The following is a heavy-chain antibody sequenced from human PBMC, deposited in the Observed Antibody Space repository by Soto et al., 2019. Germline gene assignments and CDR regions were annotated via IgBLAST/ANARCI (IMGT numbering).Heavy chain of an antibody. CDR2: ISGGGTTI. Sequence: QVQLVESGGGLVEPGGSLRLSCAASGFRFSDHYMTWIRQAPGKGLEWVSKISGGGTTIYYADSVKGRFTVSRDNAKNSLYLQMNCLRPEDTAVYYCANAGGTVTTSYYFDFWARGNLFTVS. CDR1: GFRFSDHY. V-gene: IGHV3-11*01. J-gene: IGHJ4*02. D-gene: IGHD4-4*01. CDR3: ANAGGTVTTSYYFDF.